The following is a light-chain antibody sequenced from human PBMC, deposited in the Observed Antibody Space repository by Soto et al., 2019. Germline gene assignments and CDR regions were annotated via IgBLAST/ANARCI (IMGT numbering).Light chain of an antibody. CDR1: QSVSSN. V-gene: IGKV3-15*01. CDR2: GAY. J-gene: IGKJ2*01. CDR3: QQYNNWPLYT. Sequence: EIVRTQSPATLSVSPGERATLSCRASQSVSSNLAWYQQKPGQAPRPLIYGAYTRATGIPARFSGSGSGTEFTLTISSLQSEDFAVYYCQQYNNWPLYTFGQGTKLEIK.